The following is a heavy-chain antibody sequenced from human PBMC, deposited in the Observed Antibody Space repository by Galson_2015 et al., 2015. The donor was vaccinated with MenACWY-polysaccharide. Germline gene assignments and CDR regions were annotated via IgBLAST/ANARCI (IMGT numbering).Heavy chain of an antibody. CDR3: ARDVLGIAARIHDAFDI. J-gene: IGHJ3*02. CDR2: ISYDGSNK. V-gene: IGHV3-30-3*01. D-gene: IGHD6-6*01. CDR1: GFTFSSYA. Sequence: SLRLSCAASGFTFSSYAMHWVRQAPGKGLEWVAVISYDGSNKYYADSVKGRFTISRDNSKNTLYLQMNSLRAEDTAVYYCARDVLGIAARIHDAFDIWGQGTMVTVSS.